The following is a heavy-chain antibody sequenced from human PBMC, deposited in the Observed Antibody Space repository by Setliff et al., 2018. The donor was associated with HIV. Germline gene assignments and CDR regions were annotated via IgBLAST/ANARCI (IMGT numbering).Heavy chain of an antibody. CDR1: GYTFTSDY. CDR2: INPTGGST. V-gene: IGHV1-46*01. D-gene: IGHD5-12*01. CDR3: ASAGAWQRNALDI. Sequence: ASVKVSCKASGYTFTSDYIHWVRQAPGQGLEWMGVINPTGGSTRDTQKFQGRVAMTRDTSTSTVYMELSSLRSEDTAVYYCASAGAWQRNALDIWGQGTMVTVSS. J-gene: IGHJ3*02.